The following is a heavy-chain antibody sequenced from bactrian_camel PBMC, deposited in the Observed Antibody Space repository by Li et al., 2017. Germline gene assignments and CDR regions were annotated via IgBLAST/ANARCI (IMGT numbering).Heavy chain of an antibody. Sequence: HVQLVESGGELVQPGGSLRLSCAASGFNFDDYAMAWVRQVPGKEREGVASLYRGRDNTYYADSVKGRFTISQDNAKNTVYLQMNSLKPEDTAMYYCATIDHSGGDYWGQGTQVTVS. D-gene: IGHD2*01. CDR3: ATIDHSGGDY. V-gene: IGHV3S61*01. J-gene: IGHJ4*01. CDR1: GFNFDDYA. CDR2: LYRGRDNT.